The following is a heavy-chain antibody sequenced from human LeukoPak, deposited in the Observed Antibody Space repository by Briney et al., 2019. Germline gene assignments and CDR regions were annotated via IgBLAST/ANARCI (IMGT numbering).Heavy chain of an antibody. CDR2: IYSGGST. Sequence: GGSLRLSCAASGFTFSRYWMSWVRQAPGKGLEWVSVIYSGGSTYYADSVKGRFTISRDNSKNTLYLQMNSLRAEDTAVYYCARRTYYFDYWGQGTLVTVSS. V-gene: IGHV3-66*01. J-gene: IGHJ4*02. CDR3: ARRTYYFDY. CDR1: GFTFSRYW. D-gene: IGHD1-7*01.